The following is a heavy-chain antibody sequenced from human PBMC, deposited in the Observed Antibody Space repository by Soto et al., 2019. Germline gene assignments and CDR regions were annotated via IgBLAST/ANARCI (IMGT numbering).Heavy chain of an antibody. J-gene: IGHJ4*02. CDR2: IYYSGST. D-gene: IGHD6-13*01. CDR3: GSSSSWLYYFDY. Sequence: PSETLSLTCTVSGGSISSSSYYWGWIRQPPGKGLEWIGSIYYSGSTYYNPSLKSRVTISVDTSKNQFSLKLSSVTAADTAVYYCGSSSSWLYYFDYWGQGTLVTVSS. V-gene: IGHV4-39*01. CDR1: GGSISSSSYY.